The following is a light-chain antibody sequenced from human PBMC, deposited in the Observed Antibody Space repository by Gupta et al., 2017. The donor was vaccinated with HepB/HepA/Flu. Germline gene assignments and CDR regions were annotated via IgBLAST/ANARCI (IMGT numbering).Light chain of an antibody. CDR1: QSVSSS. V-gene: IGKV3-11*01. CDR3: QQRSNWPIT. CDR2: DAS. Sequence: EIVLTQSPATLSLSPGERATLSCRASQSVSSSLAWYQQKPGQAPRLLIYDASNRATGIPARCSGSGSGTDFTLTTSSLEPEDFAVYYCQQRSNWPITFGQGTRLEIK. J-gene: IGKJ5*01.